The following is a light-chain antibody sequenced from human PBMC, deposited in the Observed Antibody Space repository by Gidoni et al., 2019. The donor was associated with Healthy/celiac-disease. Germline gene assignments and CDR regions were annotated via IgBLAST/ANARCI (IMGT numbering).Light chain of an antibody. V-gene: IGKV3-11*01. Sequence: EIVLTQSPATLPLSPGERATLSCRASQSVSSYLAWYQQTPGQAPRLLIYDASNRATGIPARFSGSGSGTDFTLTISSLEPEDFAVYYCQQRSNWLTWTFGQGTKVEIK. J-gene: IGKJ1*01. CDR1: QSVSSY. CDR2: DAS. CDR3: QQRSNWLTWT.